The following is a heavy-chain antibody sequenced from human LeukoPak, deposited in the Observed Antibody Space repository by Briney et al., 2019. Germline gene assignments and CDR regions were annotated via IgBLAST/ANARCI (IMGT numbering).Heavy chain of an antibody. CDR3: ASSYDSSEWGHVGEGFDP. V-gene: IGHV1-18*01. CDR1: GYTFTSYG. D-gene: IGHD3-22*01. Sequence: ASVKVSCKASGYTFTSYGISWVRQAPGQGLEWMGWISAYNGNTNSAQKLQGRVTMTTDTSTTTAYMELRSLRSDDTAVYYCASSYDSSEWGHVGEGFDPWGQGTLVTVSS. CDR2: ISAYNGNT. J-gene: IGHJ5*02.